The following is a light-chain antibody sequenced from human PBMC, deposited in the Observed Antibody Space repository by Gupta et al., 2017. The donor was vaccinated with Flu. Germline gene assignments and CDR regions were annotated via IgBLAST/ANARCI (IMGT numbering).Light chain of an antibody. V-gene: IGKV1-5*03. CDR1: QSISSW. J-gene: IGKJ1*01. CDR2: KAS. Sequence: DIQMTQSPSTLSASVGDRVTITCRASQSISSWLAWDQQKPGKAPKLLIYKASSLERGVQSRFSGSGSGTEFTLTSSSLQTDDFETYYSQHYNNWTFGQGTKVEIK. CDR3: QHYNNWT.